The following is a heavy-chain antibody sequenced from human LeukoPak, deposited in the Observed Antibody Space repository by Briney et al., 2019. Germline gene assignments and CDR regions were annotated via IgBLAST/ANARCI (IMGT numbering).Heavy chain of an antibody. D-gene: IGHD3-10*01. V-gene: IGHV4-39*01. J-gene: IGHJ4*02. CDR1: GGSISSSSYY. CDR2: IYYSGST. CDR3: ARPLVRGVITGVFDY. Sequence: PSETLSLTCTVSGGSISSSSYYWGWIRQPPGKGLEWIGSIYYSGSTYYNLSLQSRVTMSVDTSKNQFSLKLSSVTAADTAVYYCARPLVRGVITGVFDYWGQGTLVTVSS.